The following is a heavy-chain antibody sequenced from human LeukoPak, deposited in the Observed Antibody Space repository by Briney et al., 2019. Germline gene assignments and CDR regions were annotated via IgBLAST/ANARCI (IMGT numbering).Heavy chain of an antibody. CDR3: ARDPYSGNYGAYYYYYMDV. D-gene: IGHD1-26*01. Sequence: PGGSLRLSCAAPGFTFSSYNMNWVRQAPGKGLEWVSSITSSSTYIYYADSVRGRFTISRDNAKNSLYLQMNSLRAEDTAVYFCARDPYSGNYGAYYYYYMDVWGKGTTVTIFS. V-gene: IGHV3-21*01. J-gene: IGHJ6*03. CDR1: GFTFSSYN. CDR2: ITSSSTYI.